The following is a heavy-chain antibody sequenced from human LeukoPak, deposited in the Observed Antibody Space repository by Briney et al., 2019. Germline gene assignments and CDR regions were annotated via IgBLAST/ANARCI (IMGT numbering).Heavy chain of an antibody. CDR3: ARLGARQMLEY. D-gene: IGHD4-17*01. J-gene: IGHJ4*02. V-gene: IGHV3-7*01. CDR1: EFTFSSYW. CDR2: IKQDGGQI. Sequence: GGSLRLSCAASEFTFSSYWMSWVRQAPGKGLERVANIKQDGGQIYYLESVKGRFTVSRDNAKNSLYLQMNSLRAEDTAVYYCARLGARQMLEYWGQGTLVTVSS.